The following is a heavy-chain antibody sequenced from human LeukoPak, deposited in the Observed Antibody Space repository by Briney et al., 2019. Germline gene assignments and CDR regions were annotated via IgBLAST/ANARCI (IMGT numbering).Heavy chain of an antibody. CDR3: VRFLEAPDY. CDR1: GFTFSGSA. CDR2: IRSKANNYAT. V-gene: IGHV3-73*01. D-gene: IGHD3-3*01. Sequence: GGSLRLSCAASGFTFSGSAMHWVRQASGKGLEWVGRIRSKANNYATAYAASVKGRFTISRDDSKNTAYLQMNSLNTEDTAVYSCVRFLEAPDYWGQGTLVTVSS. J-gene: IGHJ4*02.